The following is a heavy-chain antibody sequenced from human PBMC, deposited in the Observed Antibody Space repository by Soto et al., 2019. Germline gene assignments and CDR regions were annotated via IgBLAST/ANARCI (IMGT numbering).Heavy chain of an antibody. J-gene: IGHJ3*02. CDR3: ARGRSSGNVYAFDI. V-gene: IGHV4-39*01. CDR1: GGSISSSSYY. D-gene: IGHD1-1*01. CDR2: IYYSGST. Sequence: SETLCLTCTVSGGSISSSSYYWGWIRQPPGKGLEWIGSIYYSGSTYYNPSLKSRVTISVDTSKNQFSLKLSSVTAADTAVYYCARGRSSGNVYAFDIWGQGTMVTVSS.